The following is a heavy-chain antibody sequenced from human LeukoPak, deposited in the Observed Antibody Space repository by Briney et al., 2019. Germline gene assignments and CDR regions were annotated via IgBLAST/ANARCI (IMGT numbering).Heavy chain of an antibody. D-gene: IGHD2-2*02. CDR2: ISSSSSTI. Sequence: GGSLRLSCAASGFTFSSYSMNWVRQAPGKGLEWVSYISSSSSTIYYADSVKGRFTISRDNAKNSLYLQMNSLRAEDTAVYYCARELYWSSTSVYTLGYWGQGTLVTVSS. J-gene: IGHJ4*02. CDR3: ARELYWSSTSVYTLGY. CDR1: GFTFSSYS. V-gene: IGHV3-48*01.